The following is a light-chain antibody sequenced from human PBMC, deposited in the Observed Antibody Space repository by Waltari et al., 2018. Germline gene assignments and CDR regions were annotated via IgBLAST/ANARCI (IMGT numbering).Light chain of an antibody. V-gene: IGLV2-14*03. CDR3: TSYTSSTTTPYV. CDR2: DVT. Sequence: QSALTQPASVSGSPGQSITISCTGTFSYVGRYDYVSWYQQHPGKAPKLLIHDVTDRPSGVADRFSGSKSGNTASLTISGLQADDEADYYCTSYTSSTTTPYVFGTGTQVTV. CDR1: FSYVGRYDY. J-gene: IGLJ1*01.